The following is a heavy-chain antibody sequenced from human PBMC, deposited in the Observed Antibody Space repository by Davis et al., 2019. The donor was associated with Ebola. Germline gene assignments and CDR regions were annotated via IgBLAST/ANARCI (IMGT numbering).Heavy chain of an antibody. CDR3: VAATWSSYDDFDH. CDR2: IYPNSGGT. V-gene: IGHV1-2*02. CDR1: GYTFTGYY. Sequence: AASVKVSCKTSGYTFTGYYLHWVRQAPGQGLEWMGWIYPNSGGTNYAQSFQGRVTMTRDSSLSTAYMELNSLRSDDTAVYYCVAATWSSYDDFDHWGQGTLITVSS. D-gene: IGHD3-3*01. J-gene: IGHJ4*02.